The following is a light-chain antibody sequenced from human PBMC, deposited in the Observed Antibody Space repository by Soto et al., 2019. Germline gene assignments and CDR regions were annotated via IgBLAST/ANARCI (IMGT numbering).Light chain of an antibody. Sequence: DMEMTQSPSSLSASVGDRVTITCRASQSISYCLNWYQHKPGKVPKLLIYAASSLQSGVPTRFSGSGSGTDFTLTINSLQPEDFATYYCQQSYGTPLTFGGGTKIEIK. V-gene: IGKV1-39*01. CDR1: QSISYC. CDR2: AAS. CDR3: QQSYGTPLT. J-gene: IGKJ4*01.